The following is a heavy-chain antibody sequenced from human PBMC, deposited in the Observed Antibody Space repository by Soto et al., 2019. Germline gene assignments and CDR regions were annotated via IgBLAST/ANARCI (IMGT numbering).Heavy chain of an antibody. J-gene: IGHJ3*02. CDR1: GYTFTSYY. CDR3: ARDAPSRIVVVPAAGAFDI. D-gene: IGHD2-2*01. V-gene: IGHV1-46*01. Sequence: ASVKVSCKASGYTFTSYYMHWVRQAPGQGLEWMGIINPSGGSTSYAQKFQGRVTMTRDTSTSTVYMELSSLRSEDTAVYYCARDAPSRIVVVPAAGAFDIWGQGTMVTVSS. CDR2: INPSGGST.